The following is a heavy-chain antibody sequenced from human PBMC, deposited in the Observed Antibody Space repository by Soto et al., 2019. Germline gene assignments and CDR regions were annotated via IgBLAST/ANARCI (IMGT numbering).Heavy chain of an antibody. CDR2: ISGSGGST. CDR3: AKETNPAWTDGMDV. D-gene: IGHD3-3*01. Sequence: GXSLRLSCTASGFTFSSYAISWVRQAPGKGLEWVSAISGSGGSTYYADSVKGRFTISRDNSKNTLYLQMNSLSPEDTAVYYCAKETNPAWTDGMDVWGQGTTVTVSS. J-gene: IGHJ6*02. V-gene: IGHV3-23*01. CDR1: GFTFSSYA.